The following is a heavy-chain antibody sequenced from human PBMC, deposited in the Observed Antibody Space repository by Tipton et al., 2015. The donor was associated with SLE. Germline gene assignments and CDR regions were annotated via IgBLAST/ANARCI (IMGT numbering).Heavy chain of an antibody. CDR3: ARDLWIAVAGIGAFDI. D-gene: IGHD6-19*01. CDR1: GGSISSYY. CDR2: IYTSGST. Sequence: GLVKPSETLSLTCTVSGGSISSYYWSWIRRPAGKGLEWIGRIYTSGSTNYNPSLKSRVTISVDTSKNQFSLKLSSVAAADTAVYYCARDLWIAVAGIGAFDIWGQGTMVTVSS. V-gene: IGHV4-4*07. J-gene: IGHJ3*02.